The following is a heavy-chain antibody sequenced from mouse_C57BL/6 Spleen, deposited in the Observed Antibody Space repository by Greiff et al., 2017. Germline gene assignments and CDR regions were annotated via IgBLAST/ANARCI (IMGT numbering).Heavy chain of an antibody. CDR2: ISRGSSTI. V-gene: IGHV5-17*01. CDR3: ARRIYYYDYYAMGD. Sequence: DVKLVESGGGLVKPGGSLKLSCAASGFTFSDYGMHWVRQAPEKGLEWVAYISRGSSTIYYADTVKGRFTISKDNAKNTLFLQMTRLRSEDTAMYYCARRIYYYDYYAMGDWGKGTSVTV. D-gene: IGHD1-1*01. CDR1: GFTFSDYG. J-gene: IGHJ4*01.